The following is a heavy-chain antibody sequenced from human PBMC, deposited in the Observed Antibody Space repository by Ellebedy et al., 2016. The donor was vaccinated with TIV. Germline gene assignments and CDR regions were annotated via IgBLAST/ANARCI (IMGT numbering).Heavy chain of an antibody. D-gene: IGHD2-2*02. CDR2: IYSGGSP. Sequence: GESLKISCAASGFTVSSNYMSWVRQAPGKGLEWVSVIYSGGSPYYADSVKGRFTISRDNSKNTLYLQMNSLRAEDTAVYYCARDLYVWGQGTLVTVSS. CDR1: GFTVSSNY. V-gene: IGHV3-66*01. CDR3: ARDLYV. J-gene: IGHJ4*02.